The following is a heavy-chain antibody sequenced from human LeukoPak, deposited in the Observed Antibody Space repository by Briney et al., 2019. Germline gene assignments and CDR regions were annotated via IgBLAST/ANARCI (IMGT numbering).Heavy chain of an antibody. D-gene: IGHD2-21*02. CDR2: TTQSGESS. CDR3: ARESGGDWGYFDD. CDR1: GFTFSNKA. V-gene: IGHV3-23*01. Sequence: QPGGSLRLSCVASGFTFSNKAMSWVRQAPGMGLEWVTSTTQSGESSGYADSVKGRFTISRDNSKNTLFLQMDSLRVEDTAIYYCARESGGDWGYFDDWGLGTLVTVSS. J-gene: IGHJ4*02.